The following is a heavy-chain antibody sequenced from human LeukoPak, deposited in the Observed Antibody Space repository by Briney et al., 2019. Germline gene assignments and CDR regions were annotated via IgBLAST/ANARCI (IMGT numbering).Heavy chain of an antibody. V-gene: IGHV5-51*01. D-gene: IGHD3-22*01. CDR3: ARLHYYDSSGYSSGLDY. Sequence: GESLKISCKRSGYSFTNYWIGWVRQTPGKGLEWMGVIYPGDSDTTYSPSFQGQVTISADKSISTAYLQWSSLKASDTAMYFCARLHYYDSSGYSSGLDYWGQGALVTVSS. J-gene: IGHJ4*02. CDR1: GYSFTNYW. CDR2: IYPGDSDT.